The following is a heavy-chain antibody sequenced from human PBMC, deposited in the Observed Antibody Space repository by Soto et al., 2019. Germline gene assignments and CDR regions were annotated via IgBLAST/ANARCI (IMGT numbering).Heavy chain of an antibody. V-gene: IGHV3-30-3*01. CDR3: ARVYSSSWRYFDY. CDR1: GFTFSSYA. Sequence: QVQLVESGGGVVQPGRSLRLSCAASGFTFSSYAMHWVRQAPGKGLEWVAVISYDGSNKYYADSVKGRFTISRDNSKNTLYLQMNSLSAEDTAVYYCARVYSSSWRYFDYWGQGTLVTVSS. CDR2: ISYDGSNK. J-gene: IGHJ4*02. D-gene: IGHD6-13*01.